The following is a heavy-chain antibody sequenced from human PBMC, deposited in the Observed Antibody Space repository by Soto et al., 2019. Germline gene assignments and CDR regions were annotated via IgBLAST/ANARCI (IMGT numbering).Heavy chain of an antibody. J-gene: IGHJ5*02. CDR3: ARAEYWGYCSGGSCYSSWFDP. D-gene: IGHD2-15*01. Sequence: SETLSLTCTVSGGSISSGGYYWSWIRQHPGKGLEWIGYIYYSGSTYYNPSLKSRVTISVDTSKNQFSLKLSSVTAADTAVYYCARAEYWGYCSGGSCYSSWFDPWGQGTLVTVSS. V-gene: IGHV4-31*03. CDR1: GGSISSGGYY. CDR2: IYYSGST.